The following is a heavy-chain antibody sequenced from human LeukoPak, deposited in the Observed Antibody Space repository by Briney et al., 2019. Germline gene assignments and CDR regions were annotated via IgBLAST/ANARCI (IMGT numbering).Heavy chain of an antibody. V-gene: IGHV4-38-2*02. CDR1: GYSISSGYY. Sequence: SETLSLTCTVSGYSISSGYYWGWIRQPPGKGLEWIGSIYYSGSTYYNPSLKSRVTISVDTSKNQFSLKLSSVTAADTAVYYCARHVVYSSGWYRVFFDYWGQGTLVTVSS. D-gene: IGHD6-19*01. CDR2: IYYSGST. J-gene: IGHJ4*02. CDR3: ARHVVYSSGWYRVFFDY.